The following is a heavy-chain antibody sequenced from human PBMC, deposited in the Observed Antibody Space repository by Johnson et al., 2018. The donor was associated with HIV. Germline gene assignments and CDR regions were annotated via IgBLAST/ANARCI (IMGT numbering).Heavy chain of an antibody. V-gene: IGHV3-13*01. CDR3: ARDRGYWDAFDV. Sequence: VQLVESGGGVVQPGRSLRLSCVASGFTFSSYGMHWVRQAPGRGLEWVSGIGTAGDTYYPGSVKGRFTISRDNSKNTLYLQMNSLRAEDTAVYYCARDRGYWDAFDVWGQGTMVTVSS. CDR2: IGTAGDT. J-gene: IGHJ3*01. D-gene: IGHD3-22*01. CDR1: GFTFSSYG.